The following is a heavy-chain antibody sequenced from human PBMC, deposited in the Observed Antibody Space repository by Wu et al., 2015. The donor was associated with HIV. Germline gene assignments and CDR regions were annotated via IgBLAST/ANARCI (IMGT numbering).Heavy chain of an antibody. V-gene: IGHV4-30-4*08. CDR3: AREAWNSLGWLGFDI. Sequence: QVQLQESGPGLVKPSQTLSLTCSLSDSLTSGDYYWTWICQSPGKGLEWIGYIFSNGNTKYSPSLQSRVTISLDTSNNRFSLKLTSVTAADTGMYYCAREAWNSLGWLGFDIWGQGTMVTVSS. D-gene: IGHD1-7*01. CDR2: IFSNGNT. J-gene: IGHJ3*02. CDR1: DSLTSGDYY.